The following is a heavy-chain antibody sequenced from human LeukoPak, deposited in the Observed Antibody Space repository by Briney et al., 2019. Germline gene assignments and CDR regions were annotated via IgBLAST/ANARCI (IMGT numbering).Heavy chain of an antibody. Sequence: SVKVSCKASGFTFSSSAVQWVRQARGQRLEWIGWIVVGSGDTNYAQKFQERVTMTTDTSTSTAYMELRSLRSDDTAVYYRASRVGPIVGATTPHAAFDIWGQGTMVTVSS. V-gene: IGHV1-58*01. CDR2: IVVGSGDT. D-gene: IGHD1-26*01. CDR3: ASRVGPIVGATTPHAAFDI. J-gene: IGHJ3*02. CDR1: GFTFSSSA.